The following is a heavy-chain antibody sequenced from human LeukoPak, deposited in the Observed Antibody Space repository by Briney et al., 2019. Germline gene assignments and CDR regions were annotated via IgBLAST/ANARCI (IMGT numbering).Heavy chain of an antibody. V-gene: IGHV4-39*07. CDR1: GASISSSAYC. CDR3: ARSASVTTGYLDY. Sequence: PSETLSLTCSVSGASISSSAYCWGWLRQPPGKGLEWFGSNYYSGSTYYNPSLKSRVTIALYTSKNQFSLKLSSATAADTAIYYSARSASVTTGYLDYWGQGTLVSVSS. J-gene: IGHJ4*02. CDR2: NYYSGST. D-gene: IGHD4-17*01.